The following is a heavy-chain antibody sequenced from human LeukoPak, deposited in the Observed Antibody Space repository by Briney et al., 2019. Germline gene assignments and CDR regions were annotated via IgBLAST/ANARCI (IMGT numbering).Heavy chain of an antibody. D-gene: IGHD3-22*01. J-gene: IGHJ4*02. Sequence: PSETLSLTCAVYGGSFSDYFWSWIRQPPGKGLEWIGEISHSGSTTYNPSLRSRVTISGDTSKKQFSLKLSSVTAADTAVYYCARGKRTLVVNYPFDYWGQGTLVTVSS. CDR3: ARGKRTLVVNYPFDY. CDR1: GGSFSDYF. V-gene: IGHV4-34*01. CDR2: ISHSGST.